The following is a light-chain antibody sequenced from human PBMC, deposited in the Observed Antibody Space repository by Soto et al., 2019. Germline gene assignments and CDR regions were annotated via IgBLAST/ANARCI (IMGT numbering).Light chain of an antibody. Sequence: QSALTQPRSVSGSPGQSATISCTGTSSDVGGYNYLSWYQQHPGKAPKIMIYDVSKRPSGVPDRLSGSKSVNTASLTISGLLAEDEADYYCCSNAGIPYVFGTGTTLTVL. CDR1: SSDVGGYNY. V-gene: IGLV2-11*01. CDR3: CSNAGIPYV. CDR2: DVS. J-gene: IGLJ1*01.